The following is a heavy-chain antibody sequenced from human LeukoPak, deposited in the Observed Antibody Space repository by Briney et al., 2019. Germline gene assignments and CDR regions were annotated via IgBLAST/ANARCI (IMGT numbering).Heavy chain of an antibody. V-gene: IGHV1-2*02. D-gene: IGHD3-16*01. J-gene: IGHJ4*02. Sequence: ASLKVSCKASGFTFTDHYMHWVRQAPGQGLEWMGWINGESGVTFYAQQFQDRITVTRDTSISTMYLELNRLTSADTAIYYCARDFDWGPDYWGPGTLVAVSS. CDR1: GFTFTDHY. CDR3: ARDFDWGPDY. CDR2: INGESGVT.